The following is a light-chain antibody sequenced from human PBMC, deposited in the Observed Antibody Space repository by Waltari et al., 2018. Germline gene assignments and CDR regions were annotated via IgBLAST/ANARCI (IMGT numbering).Light chain of an antibody. J-gene: IGLJ7*01. CDR3: HVWDSYSDHAV. V-gene: IGLV3-21*04. Sequence: SYVLTQPPSVSVAPGKTATITCGGNNIGSKSVHWYQQTPGQAPVLVMYYDSDRPSGTPERFSGSNSGNTATRTISRVEAGDEADYYCHVWDSYSDHAVFGGGTQLTVL. CDR2: YDS. CDR1: NIGSKS.